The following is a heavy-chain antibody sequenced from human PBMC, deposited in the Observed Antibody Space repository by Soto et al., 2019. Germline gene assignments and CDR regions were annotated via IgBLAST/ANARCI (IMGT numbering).Heavy chain of an antibody. CDR1: GYSFVDYA. D-gene: IGHD5-12*01. Sequence: VASVKVSCKASGYSFVDYALHWVRQAPGQGLEWVGWMNPNTGNIKYSHKFEDRVSISRDTATSTAYMELRGLRSEDTAVYFCTREAIVAENWFGPWGQGTLVTVSS. CDR3: TREAIVAENWFGP. CDR2: MNPNTGNI. V-gene: IGHV1-3*01. J-gene: IGHJ5*02.